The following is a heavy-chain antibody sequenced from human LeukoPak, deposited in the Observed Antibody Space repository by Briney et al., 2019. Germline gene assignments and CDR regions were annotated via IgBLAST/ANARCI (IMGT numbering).Heavy chain of an antibody. CDR1: GFTFSSYS. CDR3: APPAVAGTIH. Sequence: VGSLRLSCAASGFTFSSYSMNWVRQAPGKGLEWVSSISSSSSYIYYADSVKGRFTISRDNAKNSLYLQMNSLRAEDTAVYYCAPPAVAGTIHWGQGTLVTVSS. V-gene: IGHV3-21*01. CDR2: ISSSSSYI. D-gene: IGHD6-19*01. J-gene: IGHJ4*02.